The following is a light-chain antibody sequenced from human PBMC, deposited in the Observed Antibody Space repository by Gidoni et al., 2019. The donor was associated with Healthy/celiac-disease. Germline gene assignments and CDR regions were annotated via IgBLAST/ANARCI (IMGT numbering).Light chain of an antibody. J-gene: IGKJ5*01. CDR3: QQRSNWLIT. CDR1: QSVSSY. CDR2: DVS. Sequence: EIVLTQSPATLSLSPGERATLSCRASQSVSSYLAWYQQKPGQAPRLLIYDVSNRATGIPDFTLTISSLEPEDFAVYYCQQRSNWLITFGQGTRLEIK. V-gene: IGKV3-11*01.